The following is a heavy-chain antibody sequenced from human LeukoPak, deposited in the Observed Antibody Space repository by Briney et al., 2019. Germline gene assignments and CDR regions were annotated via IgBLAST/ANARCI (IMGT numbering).Heavy chain of an antibody. CDR2: IYPGDSDT. Sequence: GESLKISCQGSGYSFTSYWIGWVRQMPGKGLEWMGIIYPGDSDTRYSPSFQGQVTISADKSISTAYLQWSSLKASDTAMYYCARSSRYYYDSSGYGDYWGQGTLVTVSS. V-gene: IGHV5-51*01. CDR1: GYSFTSYW. D-gene: IGHD3-22*01. CDR3: ARSSRYYYDSSGYGDY. J-gene: IGHJ4*02.